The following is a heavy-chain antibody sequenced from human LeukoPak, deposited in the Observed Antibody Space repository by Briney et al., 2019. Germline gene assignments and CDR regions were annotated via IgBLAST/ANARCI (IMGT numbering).Heavy chain of an antibody. CDR1: GFTFSSYG. CDR2: ISYDGSNK. J-gene: IGHJ4*02. Sequence: GGSLRLSCAASGFTFSSYGMHWVRQAPGKGLEWVAVISYDGSNKYYADSVKGRFTISRDNSKNTLYLQMNSLRAEDTAVYYCAKCAEMLEDFWSGYYFWQAAPHDDYWGQGTLVTVSS. CDR3: AKCAEMLEDFWSGYYFWQAAPHDDY. V-gene: IGHV3-30*18. D-gene: IGHD3-3*01.